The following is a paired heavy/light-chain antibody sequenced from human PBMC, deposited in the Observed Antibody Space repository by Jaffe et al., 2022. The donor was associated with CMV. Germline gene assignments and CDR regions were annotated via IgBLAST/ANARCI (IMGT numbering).Heavy chain of an antibody. V-gene: IGHV3-49*05. CDR2: IRSKAYGGTT. CDR1: GFTFGDYA. J-gene: IGHJ6*02. Sequence: EVQLVESGGGLVKPGRSLRLSCTASGFTFGDYAMSWFRQAPGKGLEWVGFIRSKAYGGTTEYAASVKGRFTISRDDSKSIAYLQMNSLKTEDTAVYYCTRDPPPNYGFSLFYYYYGMDVWGQGTTVTVSS. D-gene: IGHD3-10*01. CDR3: TRDPPPNYGFSLFYYYYGMDV.
Light chain of an antibody. CDR1: QSVSSSY. CDR3: QQYGSSPGVT. CDR2: GAS. V-gene: IGKV3-20*01. Sequence: EIVLTQSPGTLSLSPGERATLSCRASQSVSSSYLAWYQQKPGQAPRLLIYGASSRATGIPDRFSGSGSGTDFTLTISRLEPEDFAVYYCQQYGSSPGVTFGPGTKVDIK. J-gene: IGKJ3*01.